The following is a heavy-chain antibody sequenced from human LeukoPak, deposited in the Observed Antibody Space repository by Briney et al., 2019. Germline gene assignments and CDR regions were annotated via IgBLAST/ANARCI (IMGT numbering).Heavy chain of an antibody. Sequence: SGPTLVNPTQTLTLTCTFSGFSLSTSGVCVSWIRQPPGRALEWLALIDWDDEKFYRTSLKTRLTISKDTSKNQVVLTVTNMDPVDTATYYCARTGPVPALYYFDYWGQGTLVTVSS. D-gene: IGHD6-6*01. V-gene: IGHV2-70*13. CDR1: GFSLSTSGVC. J-gene: IGHJ4*02. CDR2: IDWDDEK. CDR3: ARTGPVPALYYFDY.